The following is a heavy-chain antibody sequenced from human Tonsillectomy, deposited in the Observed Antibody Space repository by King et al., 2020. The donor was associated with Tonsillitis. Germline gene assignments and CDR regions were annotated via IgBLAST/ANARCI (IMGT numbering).Heavy chain of an antibody. D-gene: IGHD1-14*01. V-gene: IGHV3-11*01. J-gene: IGHJ4*02. CDR3: ARDLMSNHQYSFDL. Sequence: VQLVESGGGLVRPGGSLRLSCAASGFTFSDYYMHWIRQAPGKGLEWVSYISRAGTTILYADSVTGRFTISRDNAENSLYLQLNSLRAEDTAVYYCARDLMSNHQYSFDLWGQGTLVTVSS. CDR2: ISRAGTTI. CDR1: GFTFSDYY.